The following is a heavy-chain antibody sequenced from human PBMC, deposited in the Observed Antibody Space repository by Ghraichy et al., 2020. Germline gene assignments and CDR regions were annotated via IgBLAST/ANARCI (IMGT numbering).Heavy chain of an antibody. Sequence: GGSLRLSCAASGFTFSSNAVHWVRQAPGKGLEWVASMSSDGNIKYYADSVKGRFTVSRDSSKNTLYLQMNSLRAEDTALYYCARDPSTGYFDSWGPGTLVTVSS. CDR3: ARDPSTGYFDS. CDR2: MSSDGNIK. CDR1: GFTFSSNA. J-gene: IGHJ4*02. V-gene: IGHV3-30-3*01.